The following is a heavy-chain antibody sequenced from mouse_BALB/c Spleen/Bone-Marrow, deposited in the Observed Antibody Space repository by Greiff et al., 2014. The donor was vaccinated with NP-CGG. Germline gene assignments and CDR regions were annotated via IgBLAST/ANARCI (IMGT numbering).Heavy chain of an antibody. J-gene: IGHJ4*01. CDR1: GYTFTSNW. V-gene: IGHV1-52*01. D-gene: IGHD1-1*01. Sequence: QVQLKHSGAELVRPGASVKLSCKASGYTFTSNWMNWVKQRPEQGLEWIGRIDPYDSETHYNQKFKDKAILTVDKSSSTAYMQLNSLTSGDSAVYYCARWGYGSTYYYAMDYWGQGTSVTVSS. CDR2: IDPYDSET. CDR3: ARWGYGSTYYYAMDY.